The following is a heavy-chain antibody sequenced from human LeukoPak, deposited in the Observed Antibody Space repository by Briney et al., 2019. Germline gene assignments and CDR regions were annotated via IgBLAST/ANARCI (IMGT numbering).Heavy chain of an antibody. CDR3: ARFPSESSGAYYDYFLH. Sequence: SETLSLTCSVSGASISNSGYYWGWIRQPPGKGLDYIGKIYNSGSTYYNPSLKSRVSIFVDKSKNQLSLKLTSVTAADTAVYYCARFPSESSGAYYDYFLHWGPGTLVAVSS. CDR1: GASISNSGYY. D-gene: IGHD2-21*01. V-gene: IGHV4-39*01. J-gene: IGHJ1*01. CDR2: IYNSGST.